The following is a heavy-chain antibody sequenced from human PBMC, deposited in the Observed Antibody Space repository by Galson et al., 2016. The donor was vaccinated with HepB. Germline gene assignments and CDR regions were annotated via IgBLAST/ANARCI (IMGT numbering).Heavy chain of an antibody. Sequence: SLRLSCAASGFTFSTSYMHWVRQAPGKGLEWVAIIWSDGSGDYADSVRGRFTISRDSTKSTLYLQMNSLRDDDTAVYYCGRGGGCDSCQSGGFDSWGQGTLVTVSS. CDR3: GRGGGCDSCQSGGFDS. D-gene: IGHD2-21*02. CDR2: IWSDGSG. J-gene: IGHJ5*01. CDR1: GFTFSTSY. V-gene: IGHV3-33*01.